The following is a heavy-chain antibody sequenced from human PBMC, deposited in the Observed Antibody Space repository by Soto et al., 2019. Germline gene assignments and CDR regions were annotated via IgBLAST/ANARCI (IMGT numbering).Heavy chain of an antibody. V-gene: IGHV4-34*01. D-gene: IGHD3-3*01. Sequence: SETLSLTCAVYGGSFSGYYWSWIRQPPGKGLEWIGEINHSGSTNYNPSLKSRVTISVDTSKNQFSLKLSSVTAADTAVYYCARGLRDSLNYDFWSGYYTGHYYYYYGMDVWGQGTTVTVSS. CDR2: INHSGST. CDR3: ARGLRDSLNYDFWSGYYTGHYYYYYGMDV. J-gene: IGHJ6*02. CDR1: GGSFSGYY.